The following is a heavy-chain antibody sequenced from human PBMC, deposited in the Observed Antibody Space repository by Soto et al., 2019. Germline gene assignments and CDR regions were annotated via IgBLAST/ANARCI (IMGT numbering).Heavy chain of an antibody. D-gene: IGHD2-2*01. V-gene: IGHV3-48*03. CDR2: ISSSGSTI. CDR1: GFTFSSYE. J-gene: IGHJ6*02. Sequence: GGSLRLSCAASGFTFSSYEMNWVRQAPGKGLEWVSYISSSGSTIYYADSVKGRFTISRDNAKNSLYLQMNSLRAEDTAVYYCAGARLCLYYYYGMDVWGQGTTVTVS. CDR3: AGARLCLYYYYGMDV.